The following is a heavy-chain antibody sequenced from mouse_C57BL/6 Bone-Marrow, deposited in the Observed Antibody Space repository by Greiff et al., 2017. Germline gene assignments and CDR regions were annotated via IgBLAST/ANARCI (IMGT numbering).Heavy chain of an antibody. CDR2: IYPRDGST. D-gene: IGHD2-3*01. CDR3: ARYYDGYYYAMAY. J-gene: IGHJ4*01. Sequence: QVQLKQSDAEFVKPGASVKISCKVSGYTFTDHTIHWMKQRPEQGLEWIGYIYPRDGSTMYNEKFKGKATLTADKSASTAYMQLNSLTSEDSAVYFCARYYDGYYYAMAYWGQGTWVTVS. V-gene: IGHV1-78*01. CDR1: GYTFTDHT.